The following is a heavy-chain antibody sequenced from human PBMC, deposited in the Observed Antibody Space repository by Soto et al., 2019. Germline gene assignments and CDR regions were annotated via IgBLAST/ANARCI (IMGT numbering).Heavy chain of an antibody. CDR1: GGSVSSGSYY. Sequence: SETLSLTCTVSGGSVSSGSYYWSWIRQPPGKRLEWIGYIYYSGSTNYNPSLKSRVTISVDTSKNQFSLKLSSVTAADTAVYYCARGRTYYYDSSGYYSCYYYYGMDVWGQGTTVT. CDR2: IYYSGST. CDR3: ARGRTYYYDSSGYYSCYYYYGMDV. J-gene: IGHJ6*02. V-gene: IGHV4-61*01. D-gene: IGHD3-22*01.